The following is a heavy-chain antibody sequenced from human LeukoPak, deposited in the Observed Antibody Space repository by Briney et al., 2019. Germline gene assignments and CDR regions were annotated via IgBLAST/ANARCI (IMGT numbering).Heavy chain of an antibody. Sequence: PGGSLRLSCAASGFTFSSYAMHWVRQAPGKGLEWVSGINWNGGSTGYADSVKGRFTISRDNAKNSLYLQMNSLRAEDTALYHCARANSDRGGWLYDYWGQGTLVTVSS. CDR3: ARANSDRGGWLYDY. V-gene: IGHV3-20*01. CDR2: INWNGGST. D-gene: IGHD5-12*01. J-gene: IGHJ4*02. CDR1: GFTFSSYA.